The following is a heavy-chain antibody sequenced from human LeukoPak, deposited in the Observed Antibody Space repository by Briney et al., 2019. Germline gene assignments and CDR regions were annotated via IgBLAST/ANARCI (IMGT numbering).Heavy chain of an antibody. CDR2: ISGSGGST. Sequence: PGGSLRLSCAASGFTFSSFGMTWVRQAPGKGLEWVSGISGSGGSTYYADSVKGLFTISRDSSKDTVYLQMNSLRAEDAALYYCAKGGSGYYLDHWGQGTLVTVSS. V-gene: IGHV3-23*01. D-gene: IGHD5-12*01. CDR3: AKGGSGYYLDH. J-gene: IGHJ4*02. CDR1: GFTFSSFG.